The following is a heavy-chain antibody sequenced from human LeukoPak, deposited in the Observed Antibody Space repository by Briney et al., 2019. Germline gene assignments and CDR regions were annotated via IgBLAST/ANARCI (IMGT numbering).Heavy chain of an antibody. V-gene: IGHV3-48*02. D-gene: IGHD6-13*01. CDR1: GFTFSSYI. CDR3: ARDNPISAAGHGDAFDI. J-gene: IGHJ3*02. Sequence: GGSLRLSCAASGFTFSSYIMNWVRQVPGKGLEWVYADSVKGRFTISRDNAKNSLYLQMYNLREEDTAVYYCARDNPISAAGHGDAFDIWGQGTMVTVSS.